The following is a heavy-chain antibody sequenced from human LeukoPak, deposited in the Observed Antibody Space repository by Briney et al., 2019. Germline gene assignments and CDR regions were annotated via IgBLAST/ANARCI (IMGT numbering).Heavy chain of an antibody. J-gene: IGHJ5*02. CDR1: GGFISSSSYY. D-gene: IGHD3-22*01. V-gene: IGHV4-39*07. CDR2: IYYGGST. Sequence: PSETLSLTCTVSGGFISSSSYYWGWIRQPPGKGLEWIGSIYYGGSTYYNPSLKSRVTISVDTSKNQFSLKLSSVTAADTAVYYCARDRPGRSITMIVVVSHLFDPWGQGTLVTVSS. CDR3: ARDRPGRSITMIVVVSHLFDP.